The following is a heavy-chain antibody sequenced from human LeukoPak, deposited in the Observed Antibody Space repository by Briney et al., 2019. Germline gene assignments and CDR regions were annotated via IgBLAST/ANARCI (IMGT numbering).Heavy chain of an antibody. CDR2: IWYDGSNK. D-gene: IGHD3-3*01. V-gene: IGHV3-30*02. Sequence: GGSLRLSCAASGFTFSSYGMHWVRQAPGKGLEWVAVIWYDGSNKYSADSVKGRFTISRDNSKNTLYLQMNSLRAEDTAVYYCATPLSYYGFWSGYYTSAFDIWGQGTMVTVSS. J-gene: IGHJ3*02. CDR3: ATPLSYYGFWSGYYTSAFDI. CDR1: GFTFSSYG.